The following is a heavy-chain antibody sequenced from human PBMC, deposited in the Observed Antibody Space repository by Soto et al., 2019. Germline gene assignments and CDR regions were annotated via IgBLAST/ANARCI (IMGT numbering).Heavy chain of an antibody. CDR3: ARGLVVATTPFDY. Sequence: LSLTCTVSGDSISSSTYYWGWIRQSPGKGLEWIGNIHYSGSTYYNPSLKSRVTISLDTSKNQFSLKLSSVTAADTAVYYCARGLVVATTPFDYWGQGTLVTVSS. D-gene: IGHD2-15*01. V-gene: IGHV4-39*07. CDR2: IHYSGST. J-gene: IGHJ4*02. CDR1: GDSISSSTYY.